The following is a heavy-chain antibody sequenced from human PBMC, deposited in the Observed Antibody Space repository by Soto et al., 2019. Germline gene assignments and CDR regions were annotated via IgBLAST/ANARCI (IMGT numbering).Heavy chain of an antibody. D-gene: IGHD7-27*01. J-gene: IGHJ2*01. V-gene: IGHV1-69*12. CDR2: IITSFGTA. CDR3: ARNLGWAPLERYWYCDL. Sequence: QVQLVQSGAEVKKPGSSVKVSCKASGGTFSSYAISWVRQAPGQGLEWMGGIITSFGTANYAQKLQGRVTMTADESTSTAYMELSSLRSEDTAVYYCARNLGWAPLERYWYCDLWGRGILVTVSS. CDR1: GGTFSSYA.